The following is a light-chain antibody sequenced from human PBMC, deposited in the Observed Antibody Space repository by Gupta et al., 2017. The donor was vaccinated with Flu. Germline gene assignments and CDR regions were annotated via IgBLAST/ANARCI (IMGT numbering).Light chain of an antibody. Sequence: VTLGLLASTSLMAGQILVDSDGNTSLNWFQQRPGQTPRRLIYQVSYRDSGVPDRFSGSGSCADFTLKISRVVAEDVGIYFCRQGEHWRWAFGEGTTVKIK. CDR2: QVS. CDR3: RQGEHWRWA. V-gene: IGKV2-30*01. CDR1: QILVDSDGNTS. J-gene: IGKJ1*01.